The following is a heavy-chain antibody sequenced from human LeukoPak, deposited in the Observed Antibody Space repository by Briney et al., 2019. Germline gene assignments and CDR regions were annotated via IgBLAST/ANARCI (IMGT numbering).Heavy chain of an antibody. CDR1: GFTFSSYA. D-gene: IGHD3-22*01. J-gene: IGHJ4*02. CDR2: ISYDGSNK. CDR3: ARDADSSGGIDY. V-gene: IGHV3-30*04. Sequence: PGRSLRLSCAAPGFTFSSYAMHWVRQAPGKGLEWVAVISYDGSNKYYADSVKGRFTISRDNSKNTLYLQMNSLRAEDTAVYYCARDADSSGGIDYWGQGTLVTVSS.